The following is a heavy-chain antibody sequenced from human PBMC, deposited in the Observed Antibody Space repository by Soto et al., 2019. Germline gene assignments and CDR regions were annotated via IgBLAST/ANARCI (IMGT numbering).Heavy chain of an antibody. D-gene: IGHD5-12*01. CDR2: IIPIFGIA. CDR3: ASLLRGYSGTGDY. J-gene: IGHJ4*02. CDR1: GGTFSSSA. V-gene: IGHV1-69*12. Sequence: QVQLVQSGAEVKKPGSSVKVSCKASGGTFSSSAISWVRQAPGQGLEWMGGIIPIFGIANYAQKFQGRVTITADESTSTAYMELSSLRSEDTAVYYCASLLRGYSGTGDYWGQGTLVTVSS.